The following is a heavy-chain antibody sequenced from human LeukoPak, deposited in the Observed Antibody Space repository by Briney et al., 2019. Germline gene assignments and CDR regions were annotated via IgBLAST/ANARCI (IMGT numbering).Heavy chain of an antibody. V-gene: IGHV3-74*01. CDR1: GFTFSSYW. CDR3: ARGYSSGSRWGY. CDR2: INGDGSST. D-gene: IGHD6-19*01. Sequence: GGSLRLSCAASGFTFSSYWMHWVRQVRGKGLVWVSRINGDGSSTNYADAVKGRFTISRDNTKNTLYLQMNSLRAEDTAVYYCARGYSSGSRWGYWGQGTLVTVSS. J-gene: IGHJ4*02.